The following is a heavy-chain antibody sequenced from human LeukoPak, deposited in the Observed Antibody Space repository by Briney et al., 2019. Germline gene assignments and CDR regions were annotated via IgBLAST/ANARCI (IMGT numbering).Heavy chain of an antibody. V-gene: IGHV3-7*01. Sequence: GGSLRLSCAASGFSFRSFWMSWVRQAPGKGLEWVASIKEDGSDKYYVESVKGRFTISRENARNSLYLQMNSLRAGDTAVYYCAREGGYSYGSSHYYYYGMDVWGQGTTVTVSS. J-gene: IGHJ6*02. CDR1: GFSFRSFW. CDR3: AREGGYSYGSSHYYYYGMDV. CDR2: IKEDGSDK. D-gene: IGHD5-18*01.